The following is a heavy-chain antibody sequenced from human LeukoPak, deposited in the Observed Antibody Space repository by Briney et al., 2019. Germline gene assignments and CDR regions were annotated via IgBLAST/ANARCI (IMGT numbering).Heavy chain of an antibody. CDR2: INHSGST. J-gene: IGHJ6*02. D-gene: IGHD3-3*01. CDR3: ARAHPTSYDFWSGSHLYGMDV. CDR1: GGSFSGYY. V-gene: IGHV4-34*01. Sequence: SEILSLTCAVYGGSFSGYYWSWIRQPPGKGLEWIGEINHSGSTNYNPSLKSRVTISIDTSKNQFSLKLSSVTAADTAVYYCARAHPTSYDFWSGSHLYGMDVWGQGTTVTVSS.